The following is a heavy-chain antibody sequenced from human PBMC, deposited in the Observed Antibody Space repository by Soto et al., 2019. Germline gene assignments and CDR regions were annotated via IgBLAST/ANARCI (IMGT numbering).Heavy chain of an antibody. D-gene: IGHD4-17*01. V-gene: IGHV3-33*01. Sequence: GGSLRLSCAASGFTFSSYGMHWVRQAPGKGLEWVAVIWYDGSNKYYADSVKGRFTISRDNSKNTLYLQMNSLRAEDTAVYYCARDVGDYGDYVDHTFDYWGQGTLVTVSS. CDR3: ARDVGDYGDYVDHTFDY. CDR2: IWYDGSNK. CDR1: GFTFSSYG. J-gene: IGHJ4*02.